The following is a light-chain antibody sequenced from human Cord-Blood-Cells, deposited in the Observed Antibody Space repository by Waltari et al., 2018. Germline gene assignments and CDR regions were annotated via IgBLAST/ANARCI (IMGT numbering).Light chain of an antibody. CDR3: QQYNNWPYT. J-gene: IGKJ2*01. V-gene: IGKV3-15*01. CDR1: QSVSSN. Sequence: EIVMTQSPATLSVSPAERATLSCRASQSVSSNLAWDQQKPGQAPRLLIYGASTRATGIPARFSGSGSGTEFTLIISSLQSEDFAVYYCQQYNNWPYTFGQGTKLEIK. CDR2: GAS.